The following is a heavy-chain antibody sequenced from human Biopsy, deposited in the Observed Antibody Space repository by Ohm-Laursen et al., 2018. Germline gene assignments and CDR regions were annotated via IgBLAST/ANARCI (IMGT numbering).Heavy chain of an antibody. V-gene: IGHV3-11*01. CDR2: ISGGGTI. CDR3: ARDTRWSPYSMDV. D-gene: IGHD4-23*01. CDR1: GFSFSDHH. J-gene: IGHJ6*02. Sequence: SLRLSCAASGFSFSDHHIRWLRQAPGRGLERVSYISGGGTIYYEDSMKGRVTISRDNAKNSLYLQMHSLRAEDTAVYYCARDTRWSPYSMDVWGQGTTVTVSS.